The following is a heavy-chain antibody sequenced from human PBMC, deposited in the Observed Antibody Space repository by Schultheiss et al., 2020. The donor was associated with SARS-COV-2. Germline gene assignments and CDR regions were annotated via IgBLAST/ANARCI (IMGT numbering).Heavy chain of an antibody. CDR3: ARGKYYSRGWPDYYYYGMDV. CDR1: GGTFSSYA. CDR2: MNPNSGNT. D-gene: IGHD6-19*01. J-gene: IGHJ6*02. V-gene: IGHV1-8*03. Sequence: ASVKVSCKASGGTFSSYAINWVRQATGQGLEWMGWMNPNSGNTGYAQKFQGRVTITADISTSTAYMELSSLRSEDTAIYYCARGKYYSRGWPDYYYYGMDVWGQGTTVTVSS.